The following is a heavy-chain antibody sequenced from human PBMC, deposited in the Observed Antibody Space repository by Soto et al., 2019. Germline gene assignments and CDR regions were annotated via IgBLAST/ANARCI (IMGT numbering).Heavy chain of an antibody. D-gene: IGHD2-2*02. CDR1: GYTVSELS. Sequence: ASVKVSCKVSGYTVSELSKHWVRQAPGEGLEWMGGFAPEDNENIYAQKFQGRATLTEDTSTDTAYLELTSLRSDDTAVYYCVTIGTILSNHYGMDVWGPGTTVTVSS. CDR2: FAPEDNEN. CDR3: VTIGTILSNHYGMDV. V-gene: IGHV1-24*01. J-gene: IGHJ6*02.